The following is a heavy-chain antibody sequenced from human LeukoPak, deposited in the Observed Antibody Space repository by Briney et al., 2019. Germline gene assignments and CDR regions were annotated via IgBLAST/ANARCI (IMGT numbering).Heavy chain of an antibody. V-gene: IGHV3-23*01. J-gene: IGHJ4*02. D-gene: IGHD5-12*01. CDR1: GFTFGSYA. CDR2: TSGSGGIP. CDR3: AKGSGVASTTPLDY. Sequence: AGGSLRLSCAASGFTFGSYAISWVRQAPGKGLDWVSSTSGSGGIPDYADSVRGRFTISRHISSITLYLQMNSLRADDTALYYCAKGSGVASTTPLDYWGQGTLVTVSS.